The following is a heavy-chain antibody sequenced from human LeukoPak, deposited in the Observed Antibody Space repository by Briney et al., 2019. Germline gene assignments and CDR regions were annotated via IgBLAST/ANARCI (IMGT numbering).Heavy chain of an antibody. V-gene: IGHV4-39*07. Sequence: SETLSLTCTVSGGSISSTSYYWGWIRQPPGKGLEWIGNIYYSGSTYYNPSLKSRVTISVDTSKNQFSLKLSSVTAADTAVYYCARGQQTDYYDSSGYFETWGQGTLVTVSS. CDR2: IYYSGST. CDR1: GGSISSTSYY. CDR3: ARGQQTDYYDSSGYFET. D-gene: IGHD3-22*01. J-gene: IGHJ5*02.